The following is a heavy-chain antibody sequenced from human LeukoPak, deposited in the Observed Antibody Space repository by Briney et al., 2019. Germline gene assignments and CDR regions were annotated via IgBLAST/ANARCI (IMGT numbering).Heavy chain of an antibody. CDR3: ARVPSVVAATN. V-gene: IGHV4-39*07. D-gene: IGHD2-15*01. J-gene: IGHJ4*02. CDR2: IYYSGRT. CDR1: GDSISSSSYY. Sequence: SETLSLTCTVSGDSISSSSYYWGWIRQPPGKGLEWIVNIYYSGRTYYSPSLKSRLTISVDTSKNQFSLKLTSVTAADTAVYYCARVPSVVAATNWGQGTLVTVSS.